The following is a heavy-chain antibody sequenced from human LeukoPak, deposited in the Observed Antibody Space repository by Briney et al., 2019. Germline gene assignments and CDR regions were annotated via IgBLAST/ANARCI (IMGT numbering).Heavy chain of an antibody. CDR3: AKGRIQLWSRDFDY. V-gene: IGHV3-23*01. D-gene: IGHD5-18*01. Sequence: PGGSLRLSCAAPGFTFSSYAMSWVRQAPGKGLEWVSAISGSGGSTYYADSVKGRFTISRDNSKNTLYLQMNSLRAEDTAVYYCAKGRIQLWSRDFDYWGQGTLVTVSS. CDR1: GFTFSSYA. J-gene: IGHJ4*02. CDR2: ISGSGGST.